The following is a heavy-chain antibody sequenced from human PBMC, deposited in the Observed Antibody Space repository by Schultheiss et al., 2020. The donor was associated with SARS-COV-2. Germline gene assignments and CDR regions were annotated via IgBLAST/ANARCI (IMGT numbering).Heavy chain of an antibody. D-gene: IGHD1-26*01. Sequence: GGSLRLSCAASGFTFSNAWMSWVRQAPGKGLEWVGRIKSKTDGGTTDYAAPVKGRFTISRDNSKNTLYLQMNSLRAEDTAVYYCAKSPDWSGSYWCDYWGQGTLVTVSS. CDR3: AKSPDWSGSYWCDY. V-gene: IGHV3-15*01. CDR2: IKSKTDGGTT. J-gene: IGHJ4*02. CDR1: GFTFSNAW.